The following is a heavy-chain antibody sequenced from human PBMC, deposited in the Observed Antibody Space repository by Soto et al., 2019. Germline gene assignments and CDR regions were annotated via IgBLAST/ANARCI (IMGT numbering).Heavy chain of an antibody. Sequence: EVQLLESGGGLVEPGGSRRLSCAASGFTFSSYTMSWVRQAPGKGLEWVSTISGSGSSTYSADSVKGRFTFSRDNSKNTLYLQMNSLRVEDTAIYYCAKAWGIDYWGQGTPVTVSS. D-gene: IGHD7-27*01. CDR3: AKAWGIDY. V-gene: IGHV3-23*01. CDR1: GFTFSSYT. J-gene: IGHJ4*02. CDR2: ISGSGSST.